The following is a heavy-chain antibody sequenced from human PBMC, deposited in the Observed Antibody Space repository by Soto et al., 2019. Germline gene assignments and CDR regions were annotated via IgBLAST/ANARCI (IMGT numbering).Heavy chain of an antibody. D-gene: IGHD3-16*01. J-gene: IGHJ6*02. Sequence: LRLSCAASGFTFSDSWMDWVRQAPGKGPEWVANIKQDGSEKNYVDSVKGRFIISRDNAKNSLYLQMNSLRAEDTAVYYCASLGRHGWGQGTTVTVSS. CDR2: IKQDGSEK. V-gene: IGHV3-7*01. CDR3: ASLGRHG. CDR1: GFTFSDSW.